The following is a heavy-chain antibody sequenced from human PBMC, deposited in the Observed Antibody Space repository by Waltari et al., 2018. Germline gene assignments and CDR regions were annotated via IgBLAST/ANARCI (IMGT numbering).Heavy chain of an antibody. Sequence: EVQLVESGGGLFTPGGSLRLSCSASGFTLSRYSMNWVRQAPGKGLEWVSSITRSSRDIYYADSVKGRFTISRDNAKNSLYLQMNSLRAEDTAVYYCARDRWEQAIDYWGQGTLVTVSS. J-gene: IGHJ4*02. CDR2: ITRSSRDI. CDR1: GFTLSRYS. D-gene: IGHD1-26*01. V-gene: IGHV3-21*01. CDR3: ARDRWEQAIDY.